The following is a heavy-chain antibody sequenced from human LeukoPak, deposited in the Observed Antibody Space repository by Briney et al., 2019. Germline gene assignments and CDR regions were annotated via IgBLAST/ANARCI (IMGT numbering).Heavy chain of an antibody. CDR3: ARGGYWVSGYYYYGMDV. J-gene: IGHJ6*02. CDR2: INPNSGGT. V-gene: IGHV1-2*02. D-gene: IGHD3-16*01. Sequence: ASVKVSCKASGYTFTVYYMHWVRQAPGQGLEWMGWINPNSGGTNYAQKFQGRVTMTRDKSISTAYMEMSRLRSDDTAVYYCARGGYWVSGYYYYGMDVWGQGTTVTVSS. CDR1: GYTFTVYY.